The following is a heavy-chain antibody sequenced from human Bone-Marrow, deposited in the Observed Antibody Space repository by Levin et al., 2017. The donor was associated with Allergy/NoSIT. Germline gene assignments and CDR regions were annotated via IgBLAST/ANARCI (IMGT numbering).Heavy chain of an antibody. V-gene: IGHV3-7*01. D-gene: IGHD4-17*01. Sequence: GESLKISCAASGFTFSSYWMSWVRQTPGKGLEWVANIKEDGSGTYYVDSVKGRFTISRDNARNSVYLQMNSLRAEDTALYYCARDNYGDYTYWGQGTLVTVSS. CDR3: ARDNYGDYTY. CDR2: IKEDGSGT. CDR1: GFTFSSYW. J-gene: IGHJ4*02.